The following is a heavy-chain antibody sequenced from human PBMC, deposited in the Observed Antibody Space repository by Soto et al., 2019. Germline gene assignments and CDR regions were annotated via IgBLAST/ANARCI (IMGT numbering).Heavy chain of an antibody. CDR2: ISGSGNTS. CDR3: AKDRGRTWYEDY. J-gene: IGHJ4*02. Sequence: DSGGGLVQPGGSLRLSCAASGFTFSSYAMTWVRQAPGKGLEWVSAISGSGNTSYYADSVKGRFTISRDSSKKMLYLQMNSLRPEDTAVYYCAKDRGRTWYEDYWGQGTLVTVSS. CDR1: GFTFSSYA. D-gene: IGHD6-13*01. V-gene: IGHV3-23*01.